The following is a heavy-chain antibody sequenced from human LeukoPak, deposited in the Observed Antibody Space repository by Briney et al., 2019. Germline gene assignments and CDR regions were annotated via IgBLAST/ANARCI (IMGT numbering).Heavy chain of an antibody. CDR1: GFTFSDYY. V-gene: IGHV3-11*04. Sequence: GGSLRLSCAASGFTFSDYYMSWIRQAPGKGLEWVSYISRSGSTIYYADSVKGRFTISRDNAKNSLYLQMNSLRDEDTAVYYCATSREWVILVDYWGQGTLVTVSS. CDR2: ISRSGSTI. CDR3: ATSREWVILVDY. D-gene: IGHD1-26*01. J-gene: IGHJ4*02.